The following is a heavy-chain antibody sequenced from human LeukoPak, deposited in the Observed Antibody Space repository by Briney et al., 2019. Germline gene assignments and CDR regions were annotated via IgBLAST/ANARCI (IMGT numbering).Heavy chain of an antibody. J-gene: IGHJ4*02. CDR3: ARDQHFSAAYDY. Sequence: GGSLRLSCAASGFTLSNYAMNWVRQAPGKGLEWVSSIRISNSYKYYADSVKGRFTISRDNAKNSLYLQMNSLRAEDTAVYYCARDQHFSAAYDYWGQGTLVTVSS. D-gene: IGHD3-3*02. V-gene: IGHV3-21*01. CDR2: IRISNSYK. CDR1: GFTLSNYA.